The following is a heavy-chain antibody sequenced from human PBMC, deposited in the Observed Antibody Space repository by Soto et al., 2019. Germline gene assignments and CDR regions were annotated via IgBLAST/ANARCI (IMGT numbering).Heavy chain of an antibody. CDR2: MNPNIGNT. Sequence: VKVSCKASGYTFGNNDISWVRQATGQGLEWMGWMNPNIGNTGYAQKFQGRVSMTRNTSITTAYLELSSLRSDDTAIYYCARMATSGTLNWFDPWGQGTLVTVSS. CDR3: ARMATSGTLNWFDP. J-gene: IGHJ5*02. V-gene: IGHV1-8*01. CDR1: GYTFGNND.